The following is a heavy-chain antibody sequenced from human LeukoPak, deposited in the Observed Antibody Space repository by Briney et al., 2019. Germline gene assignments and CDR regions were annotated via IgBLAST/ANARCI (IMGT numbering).Heavy chain of an antibody. CDR2: IKQDGSEK. Sequence: GGSLRLSCAASGFTFSSYWMSWVRQAPGKGLEWVANIKQDGSEKYYVDSVKGRFTTSRDNAKNSLYLQMNSLRAEDTAVYYCARDFWSSTSDYWGQGTLVTVSS. CDR1: GFTFSSYW. CDR3: ARDFWSSTSDY. D-gene: IGHD3-3*01. V-gene: IGHV3-7*01. J-gene: IGHJ4*02.